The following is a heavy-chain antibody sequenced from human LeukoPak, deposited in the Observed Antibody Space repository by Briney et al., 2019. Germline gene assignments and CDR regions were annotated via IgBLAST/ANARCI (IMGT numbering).Heavy chain of an antibody. CDR3: ARSRYNWNYRGKVNWFDP. J-gene: IGHJ5*02. D-gene: IGHD1-7*01. Sequence: ASVKVSCKASGYTFTSYDINWVRQATGQGLEWVGWVNPNSGNTGYAQKFQGRVTMTRNTSISTAYMELSSLRSEDTAVYYCARSRYNWNYRGKVNWFDPWGQGTLVTVSS. CDR2: VNPNSGNT. CDR1: GYTFTSYD. V-gene: IGHV1-8*01.